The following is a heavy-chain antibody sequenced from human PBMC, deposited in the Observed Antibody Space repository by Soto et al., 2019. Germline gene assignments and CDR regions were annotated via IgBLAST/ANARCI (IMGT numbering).Heavy chain of an antibody. Sequence: PGGSLRLSCAASGFTFSSYAMSWVRQAPGKGLEWVSAISGSGGSTYYADSVKGRFTISRDNSKNTLYLQMNSLRAEDTAVYYCASRITMIVVVLEAFDIWGQGTMVTVSS. J-gene: IGHJ3*02. CDR3: ASRITMIVVVLEAFDI. CDR1: GFTFSSYA. CDR2: ISGSGGST. D-gene: IGHD3-22*01. V-gene: IGHV3-23*01.